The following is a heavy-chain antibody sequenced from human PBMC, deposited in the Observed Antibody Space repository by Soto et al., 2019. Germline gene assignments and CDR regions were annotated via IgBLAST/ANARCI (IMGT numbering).Heavy chain of an antibody. J-gene: IGHJ4*02. V-gene: IGHV1-24*01. CDR1: GYTLTELS. Sequence: ASVKVSCKVSGYTLTELSMHWVRQAPGKGLEWMGGFDPEDGETIYAQKFQGRVTMTEDTSTDTAYMELSSLRSEDTAVYYCATATYYYDSSGYYLGYWGQGTLVTVSS. CDR3: ATATYYYDSSGYYLGY. D-gene: IGHD3-22*01. CDR2: FDPEDGET.